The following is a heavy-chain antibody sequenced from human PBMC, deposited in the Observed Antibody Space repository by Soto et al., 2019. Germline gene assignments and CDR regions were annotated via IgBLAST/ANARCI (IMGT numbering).Heavy chain of an antibody. Sequence: GGSLRLSCAASGFTFSSYSMNWVRQAPGKGLEWVSYISSSSTIYYADSVKGRFTISRDNAKNSLYLQMNSLRDEDTAVYYCARDHRDYYDSSGYPWGQGTLVTVSS. V-gene: IGHV3-48*02. CDR2: ISSSSTI. CDR3: ARDHRDYYDSSGYP. D-gene: IGHD3-22*01. J-gene: IGHJ4*02. CDR1: GFTFSSYS.